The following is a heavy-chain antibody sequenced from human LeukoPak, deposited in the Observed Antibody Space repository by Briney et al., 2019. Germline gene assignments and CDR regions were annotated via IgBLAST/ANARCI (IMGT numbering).Heavy chain of an antibody. J-gene: IGHJ4*02. CDR2: ISGSGGST. CDR3: ANGVLGVIRDPFDY. Sequence: GGSLLLSCAASGFTFSSYSMSWVRQAPGKGLEWVSAISGSGGSTYYADSVKGRFTISRDNSENTLYLQMNSLRAEDTAVYYCANGVLGVIRDPFDYWGQGTLVTVSS. CDR1: GFTFSSYS. D-gene: IGHD3-22*01. V-gene: IGHV3-23*01.